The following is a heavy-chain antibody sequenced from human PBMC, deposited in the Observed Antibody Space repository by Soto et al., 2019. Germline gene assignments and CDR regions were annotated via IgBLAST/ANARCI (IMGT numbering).Heavy chain of an antibody. CDR3: ARTLVGATWVPYFDY. Sequence: SGPTLVNPTQTLTLTCTFSGFSLSTSGVGVGWIRQPPGKALEWLALIYWNDDKRYSPSLKSRLTITKDTSKNQVVLTMTNLDPVDTATYYCARTLVGATWVPYFDYWGQGTLVTVSS. V-gene: IGHV2-5*01. D-gene: IGHD1-26*01. CDR1: GFSLSTSGVG. J-gene: IGHJ4*02. CDR2: IYWNDDK.